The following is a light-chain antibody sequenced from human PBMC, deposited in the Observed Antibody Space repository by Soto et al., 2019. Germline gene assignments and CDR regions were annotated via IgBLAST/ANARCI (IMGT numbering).Light chain of an antibody. CDR3: QQYDNWLT. J-gene: IGKJ4*01. Sequence: EIVMKQSPGTLSVSPGERATLSCRASQSVSGNLAWYQQISGQAPRLLIYGVSTRATGIPARFSGSGSGTEFTLTISSLQSEDFAVYYCQQYDNWLTFGGGTKVDIK. V-gene: IGKV3-15*01. CDR1: QSVSGN. CDR2: GVS.